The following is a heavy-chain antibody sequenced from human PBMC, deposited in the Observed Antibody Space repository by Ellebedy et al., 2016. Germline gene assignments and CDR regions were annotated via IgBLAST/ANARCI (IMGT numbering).Heavy chain of an antibody. V-gene: IGHV3-23*01. CDR3: AKDHFNGNGIYDALDI. D-gene: IGHD1-14*01. CDR2: IGSVDKT. J-gene: IGHJ3*02. Sequence: GGSLRLSCAASGFTFSNYAMTWVRQAPGKGLEWVSTIGSVDKTYYANSVKGRFTISRGDSGSTLHLQMNNLRVEDTALYYCAKDHFNGNGIYDALDIWGQGTMVTVSS. CDR1: GFTFSNYA.